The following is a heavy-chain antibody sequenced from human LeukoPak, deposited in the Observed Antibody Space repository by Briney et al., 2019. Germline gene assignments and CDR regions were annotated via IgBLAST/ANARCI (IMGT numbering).Heavy chain of an antibody. CDR3: ARDHYYDKAFDI. V-gene: IGHV3-48*03. J-gene: IGHJ3*02. CDR2: ISSSGSTI. Sequence: AGGSLRLSCAASGFTFSSYEMNWVRQAPGKGLEWASYISSSGSTIYYADSVKGRFTISRDNAKNSLYLQMNSLRAEDTAVYYCARDHYYDKAFDIWGQGTMVTVSS. CDR1: GFTFSSYE. D-gene: IGHD3-22*01.